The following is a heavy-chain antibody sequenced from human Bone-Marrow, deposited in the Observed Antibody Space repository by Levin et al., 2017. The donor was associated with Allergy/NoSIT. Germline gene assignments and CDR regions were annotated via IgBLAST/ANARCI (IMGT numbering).Heavy chain of an antibody. CDR3: ARLRIVVPAAISGCDY. CDR2: INSDGSST. CDR1: GFTFSSYW. Sequence: GGSLRLSCAASGFTFSSYWMHWVRQAPGKGLVWVSRINSDGSSTSYADSVKGRFTISRDNAKNTLYLQMNSLRAEDTAVYYCARLRIVVPAAISGCDYWGQGTLVTVSS. D-gene: IGHD2-2*02. V-gene: IGHV3-74*01. J-gene: IGHJ4*02.